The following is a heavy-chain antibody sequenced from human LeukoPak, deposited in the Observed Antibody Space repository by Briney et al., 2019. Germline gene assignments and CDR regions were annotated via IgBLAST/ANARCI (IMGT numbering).Heavy chain of an antibody. CDR2: IYHSGST. Sequence: SETLSLTCTVSGYSVSSGYYWGWIRQPPGKGLEWIGSIYHSGSTYYNPSLKSRVTISVDTSKNQFSLKLSSVTAADTAVYYCARDLAFYGDPSYWGQGTLVTVSS. J-gene: IGHJ4*02. CDR3: ARDLAFYGDPSY. CDR1: GYSVSSGYY. V-gene: IGHV4-38-2*02. D-gene: IGHD4-17*01.